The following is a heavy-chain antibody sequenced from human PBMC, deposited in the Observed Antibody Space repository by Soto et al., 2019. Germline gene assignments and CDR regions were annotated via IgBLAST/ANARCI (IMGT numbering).Heavy chain of an antibody. CDR3: ARGTIHYGMDV. CDR1: GGTFSSYT. CDR2: IIPILGIA. J-gene: IGHJ6*02. V-gene: IGHV1-69*02. D-gene: IGHD3-3*01. Sequence: QVQLVQSGAEVKKPGSSVKVSCKASGGTFSSYTISWVRQAPGQGLEWMGRIIPILGIANYAQKFQGRVTXTGXKSTSTAYMELSSLRSEDTAVYYCARGTIHYGMDVWGQGTTVTVSS.